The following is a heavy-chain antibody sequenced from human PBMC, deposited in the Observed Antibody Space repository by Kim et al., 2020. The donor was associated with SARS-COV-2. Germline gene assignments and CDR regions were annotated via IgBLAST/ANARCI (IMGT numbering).Heavy chain of an antibody. CDR2: ISYDGSDK. CDR1: GFTFSAYT. D-gene: IGHD6-19*01. J-gene: IGHJ5*02. V-gene: IGHV3-30*04. CDR3: VRDGARYSSAWYASWFDP. Sequence: GGSLRRSCAASGFTFSAYTMHWVRQAPGKGLEWVAVISYDGSDKYYADSVKGRFTISRDNSKKTLYLQMNSLRAEDTAVYYCVRDGARYSSAWYASWFDPWGQGTLVTVSS.